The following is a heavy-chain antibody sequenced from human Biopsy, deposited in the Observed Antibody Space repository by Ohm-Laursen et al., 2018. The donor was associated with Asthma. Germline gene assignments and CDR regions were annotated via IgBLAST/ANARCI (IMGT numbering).Heavy chain of an antibody. CDR1: GYTFNSAG. Sequence: SVKVSCKTSGYTFNSAGITWVRQAPGQGLEWMGWISVYNGNTRVAQKLQDRVTMITDTSTSTAYMELRSLRSDDTAVYFCARAVDYSHYYGIDVWGQGTTVTAS. V-gene: IGHV1-18*01. CDR2: ISVYNGNT. J-gene: IGHJ6*02. CDR3: ARAVDYSHYYGIDV. D-gene: IGHD3-10*01.